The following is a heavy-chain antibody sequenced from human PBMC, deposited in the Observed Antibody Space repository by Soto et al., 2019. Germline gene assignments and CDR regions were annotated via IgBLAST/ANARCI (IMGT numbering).Heavy chain of an antibody. CDR3: ARHNVTSSGHNDY. CDR1: GGSISRRSYY. V-gene: IGHV4-39*01. CDR2: IYYSGIT. Sequence: SETLSLTCTVSGGSISRRSYYWAWIRQPPGKGLEWIGSIYYSGITYYNPSLKSRVTISVDTSKNQFSLKLSSVTAADTAVYYCARHNVTSSGHNDYWGQVTLVSVS. J-gene: IGHJ4*02. D-gene: IGHD3-22*01.